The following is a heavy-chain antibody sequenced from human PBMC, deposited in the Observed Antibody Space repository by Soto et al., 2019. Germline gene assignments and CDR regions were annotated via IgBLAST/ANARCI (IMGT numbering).Heavy chain of an antibody. CDR3: ARDYYDSSGYYDAFDI. Sequence: SVKVSCKASGGTFSSYAISWVRQAPGQGLEWMGGIIPIFGTANYAQKFQGRVTITADESTSTAYMELSSLRSEDTAVYYCARDYYDSSGYYDAFDIWGQGTMVTVSS. J-gene: IGHJ3*02. CDR1: GGTFSSYA. V-gene: IGHV1-69*13. CDR2: IIPIFGTA. D-gene: IGHD3-22*01.